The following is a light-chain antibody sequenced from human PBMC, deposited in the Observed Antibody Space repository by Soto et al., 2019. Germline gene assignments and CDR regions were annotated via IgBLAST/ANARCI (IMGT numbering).Light chain of an antibody. CDR1: QSIDNNY. CDR3: QQYCSSPTT. Sequence: EIVLTQSPGTLSLSPGERATLSCRASQSIDNNYLAWYQQKPGQAPRLLIYGASSRATGIPDRFSGSGSGTDFTLTISRLEPEDFAVYYCQQYCSSPTTFGQGTKVEIK. J-gene: IGKJ1*01. V-gene: IGKV3-20*01. CDR2: GAS.